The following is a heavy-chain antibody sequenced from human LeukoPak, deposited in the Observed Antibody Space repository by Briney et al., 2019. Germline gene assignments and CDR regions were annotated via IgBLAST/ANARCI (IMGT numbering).Heavy chain of an antibody. J-gene: IGHJ3*02. CDR1: GFTFSAFP. CDR3: VRDDQWAFDI. CDR2: IKENIAYI. Sequence: GGSLRLSCAASGFTFSAFPMNWVRQAPGKGVEWLSHIKENIAYIYYADSVRGRFTISRDEAKKSLYLQMNSLRAEDTAIYYCVRDDQWAFDIWGQGTMVTVSP. V-gene: IGHV3-21*05. D-gene: IGHD2-8*01.